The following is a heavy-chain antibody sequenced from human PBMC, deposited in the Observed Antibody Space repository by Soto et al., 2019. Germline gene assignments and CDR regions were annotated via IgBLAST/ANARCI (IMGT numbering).Heavy chain of an antibody. CDR3: AKDIGSSSWYWSATLDY. CDR2: VSYDGSNK. D-gene: IGHD6-13*01. Sequence: QVQLVESGGGVVQPGRSLGLSCAASGFTFSSYGMHWVRQAPGKGLEWVAVVSYDGSNKYYADSVKGRFTISRDNSKSTLYLQMNSLRAEDTAVYYCAKDIGSSSWYWSATLDYWGQGTLVNVSS. CDR1: GFTFSSYG. J-gene: IGHJ4*02. V-gene: IGHV3-30*18.